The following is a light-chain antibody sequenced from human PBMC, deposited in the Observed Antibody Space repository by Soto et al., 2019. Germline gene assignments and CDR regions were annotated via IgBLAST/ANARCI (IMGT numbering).Light chain of an antibody. CDR1: SSDVGNYNY. CDR2: EVS. J-gene: IGLJ1*01. CDR3: SSYTASSALLYV. Sequence: QSVLTQPASVSGSPGQSITISCTGTSSDVGNYNYVSWYQQHPGKAPKLMIYEVSNRPSGVSDRFSGSKSGNTASLTIAGLQPEDEAEYYCSSYTASSALLYVFXTGNKVTVL. V-gene: IGLV2-14*01.